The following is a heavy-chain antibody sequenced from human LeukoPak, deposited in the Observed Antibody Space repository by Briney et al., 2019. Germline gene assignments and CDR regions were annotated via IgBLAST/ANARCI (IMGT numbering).Heavy chain of an antibody. J-gene: IGHJ4*02. CDR2: IYFSGNT. CDR1: GGSISSTYYY. CDR3: ERLYYYDSSGYSKAFDY. D-gene: IGHD3-22*01. V-gene: IGHV4-39*07. Sequence: SETLSLTCSVSGGSISSTYYYWGWIRQPPGKGLEWIGSIYFSGNTYYNPPLKSRVTISVDTSKNQFSLKLTSVTAADTAVYYCERLYYYDSSGYSKAFDYWGQGTLVTVSS.